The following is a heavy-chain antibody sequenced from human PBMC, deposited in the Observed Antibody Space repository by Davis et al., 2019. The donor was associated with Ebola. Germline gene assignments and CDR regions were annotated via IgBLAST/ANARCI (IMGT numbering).Heavy chain of an antibody. V-gene: IGHV3-15*01. CDR1: GFTFSNAW. D-gene: IGHD6-19*01. CDR3: TSPERDSSGWLNY. Sequence: PGGSLRLSCAASGFTFSNAWMSWVRQAPGKGLEWVGRIRSKTDGGTTDYGPPVKGRFTISRDDSKNTLYLQMSSLKTEDTAVYYCTSPERDSSGWLNYWGQGILVTVSS. J-gene: IGHJ4*02. CDR2: IRSKTDGGTT.